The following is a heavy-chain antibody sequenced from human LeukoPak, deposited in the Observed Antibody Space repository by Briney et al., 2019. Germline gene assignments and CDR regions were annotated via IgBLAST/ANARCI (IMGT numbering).Heavy chain of an antibody. CDR3: ARDLYDSSGYYSDY. CDR1: GFTFSSYE. V-gene: IGHV3-48*03. Sequence: GGSLRLSCAASGFTFSSYEMNWVRQAPGKGLEWVSYISSSGSTIYYTDSVKGRFTISRDNAKNSLYLQMNSLRAEDTAVYYCARDLYDSSGYYSDYWGQGTLVTVSS. D-gene: IGHD3-22*01. J-gene: IGHJ4*02. CDR2: ISSSGSTI.